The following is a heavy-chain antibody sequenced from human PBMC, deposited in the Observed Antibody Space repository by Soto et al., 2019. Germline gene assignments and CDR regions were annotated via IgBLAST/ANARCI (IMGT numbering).Heavy chain of an antibody. V-gene: IGHV3-11*05. Sequence: QVQLVESGGGLVKPGGSLKLTCTASGFTFSDYSMSWIRQAPGKGLEWVAYISTTSTYRGYAASVKGRFTITRDNAKNSLFLQVNSLRAEDTAVYYCARDPGTATFESWGQGTLVTVSS. D-gene: IGHD1-1*01. J-gene: IGHJ5*01. CDR2: ISTTSTYR. CDR1: GFTFSDYS. CDR3: ARDPGTATFES.